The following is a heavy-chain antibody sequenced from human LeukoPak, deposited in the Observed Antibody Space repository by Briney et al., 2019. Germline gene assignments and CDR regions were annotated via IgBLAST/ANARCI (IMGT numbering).Heavy chain of an antibody. CDR3: ARGTVGATI. Sequence: GASVKVSCKASGYTFTAYAMIWVRQAPGQGLEWMGWINTNTGNPTYAQGLTGRFVFSLDTSVSTAYLQISSLKAEDTAVYYCARGTVGATIWGQGTMVTVSS. CDR1: GYTFTAYA. V-gene: IGHV7-4-1*02. CDR2: INTNTGNP. J-gene: IGHJ3*02. D-gene: IGHD1-26*01.